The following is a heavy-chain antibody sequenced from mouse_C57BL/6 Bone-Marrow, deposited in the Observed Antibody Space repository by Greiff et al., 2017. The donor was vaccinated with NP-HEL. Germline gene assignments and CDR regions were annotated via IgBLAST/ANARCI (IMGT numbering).Heavy chain of an antibody. J-gene: IGHJ4*01. CDR3: TSYGNPYYAMDY. CDR1: GFNIKDDY. Sequence: VQLQQSGAELVRPGASVKLSCTASGFNIKDDYMHWVKQRPEQGLEWIGWIDPENGDTEYASKFQGKATITADTSSNTAYLQLSSLTSEDTAVYYCTSYGNPYYAMDYWSQGTSVTVSS. D-gene: IGHD2-1*01. V-gene: IGHV14-4*01. CDR2: IDPENGDT.